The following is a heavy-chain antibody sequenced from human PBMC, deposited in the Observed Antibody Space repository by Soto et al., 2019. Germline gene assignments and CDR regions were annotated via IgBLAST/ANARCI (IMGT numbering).Heavy chain of an antibody. CDR1: GFTFSSYA. CDR2: ISGSGGST. Sequence: EVQLLESGGGLVQPGGSLRLSCAASGFTFSSYAMSWVRQAPGKGLEWVSAISGSGGSTYYVDSVKGRFAISTDNSENTRYLQMNSLRAEDTAVYYCAKDPFVEWSCPMDVWGKGTTVTVSS. CDR3: AKDPFVEWSCPMDV. V-gene: IGHV3-23*01. D-gene: IGHD3-3*01. J-gene: IGHJ6*03.